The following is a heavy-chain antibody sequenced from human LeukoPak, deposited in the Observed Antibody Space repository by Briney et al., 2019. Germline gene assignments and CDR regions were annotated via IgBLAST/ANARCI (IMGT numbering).Heavy chain of an antibody. Sequence: SETLSLTCTISGGSVSDYYWSWIRQSPGKGLEWIGYNYYTGSTTYNPSLKSRVTISADTSKNQFSLKLSSVTAADTAVYYCARQPRYYYGSGSYYNYYYYYYMDVWGKGTTVTISS. V-gene: IGHV4-59*08. CDR3: ARQPRYYYGSGSYYNYYYYYYMDV. CDR1: GGSVSDYY. CDR2: NYYTGST. D-gene: IGHD3-10*01. J-gene: IGHJ6*03.